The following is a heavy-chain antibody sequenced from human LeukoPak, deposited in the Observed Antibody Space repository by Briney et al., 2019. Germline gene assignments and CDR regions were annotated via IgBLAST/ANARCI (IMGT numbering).Heavy chain of an antibody. Sequence: PSETLSLTCTVSGGSISSYYWSWIRQPPRKGLEWIGYIYYSGSTNYNPSLKSRVTISVDTSKNQFSLKLSSVTAADTAVYYCATAIPGIAVAGGLDYFDYWGQGTLVTVSP. D-gene: IGHD6-19*01. CDR3: ATAIPGIAVAGGLDYFDY. J-gene: IGHJ4*02. CDR1: GGSISSYY. CDR2: IYYSGST. V-gene: IGHV4-59*01.